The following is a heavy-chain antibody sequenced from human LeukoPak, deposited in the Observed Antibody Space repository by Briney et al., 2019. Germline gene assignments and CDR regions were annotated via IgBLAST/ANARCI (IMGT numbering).Heavy chain of an antibody. J-gene: IGHJ6*03. V-gene: IGHV4-34*01. CDR3: ARQMYGSGSYYTSYYYYYYMDV. CDR1: GGSFSGYY. Sequence: SEILSLTCAVYGGSFSGYYWSWIRQPPGKGLEWIGEINHSGSTNYNPSLKSRVTISVDTSKNQFSLKLSSVTAADTAVYYCARQMYGSGSYYTSYYYYYYMDVWGKGTTVTISS. CDR2: INHSGST. D-gene: IGHD3-10*01.